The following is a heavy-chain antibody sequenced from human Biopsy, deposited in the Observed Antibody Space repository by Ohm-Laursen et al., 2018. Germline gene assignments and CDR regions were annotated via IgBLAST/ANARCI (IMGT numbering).Heavy chain of an antibody. Sequence: SETLSLTCTVSGGSISSYHWSWIRQPPGKVLEWIGYIYYTGSTNYNPSLKSRVTISVDTSMNHLSLRLTSVTAADTAVYYCARHAPSYSGSYWRYFDLWGRGTLVTVSS. CDR1: GGSISSYH. CDR2: IYYTGST. D-gene: IGHD1-26*01. CDR3: ARHAPSYSGSYWRYFDL. J-gene: IGHJ2*01. V-gene: IGHV4-59*08.